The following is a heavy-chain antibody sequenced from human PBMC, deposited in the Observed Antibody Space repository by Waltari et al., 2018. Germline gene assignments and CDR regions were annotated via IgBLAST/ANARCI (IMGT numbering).Heavy chain of an antibody. CDR3: ARVRSCSGAFDI. Sequence: QLQLQESGPGLVKPSETLSLTCTVSGGSISSSSYYWGWIRQPPGKGLEWLGSIYYSGSTYYNTSLKSRVTISLDTSKNQFSLRLSSVTAADTAVYYCARVRSCSGAFDIWGQGTMVTVSS. CDR1: GGSISSSSYY. V-gene: IGHV4-39*07. D-gene: IGHD2-21*01. CDR2: IYYSGST. J-gene: IGHJ3*02.